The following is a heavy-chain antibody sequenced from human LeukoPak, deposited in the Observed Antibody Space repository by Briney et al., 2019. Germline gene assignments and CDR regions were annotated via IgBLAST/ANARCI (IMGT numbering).Heavy chain of an antibody. Sequence: PSETLSLTCTVSGGSISSGSYYWTWIRQHPGKGLEWIGYIYSSGSAYYNPSLKSRVTISIDTSKNQFSLMLSSVTAADTAVYYCARGLATAQGAAAMPLWGQGTLATVSS. CDR1: GGSISSGSYY. CDR3: ARGLATAQGAAAMPL. J-gene: IGHJ4*02. V-gene: IGHV4-31*03. D-gene: IGHD2-2*01. CDR2: IYSSGSA.